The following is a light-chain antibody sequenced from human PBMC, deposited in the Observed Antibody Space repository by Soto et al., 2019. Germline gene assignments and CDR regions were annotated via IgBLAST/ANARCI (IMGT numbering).Light chain of an antibody. CDR3: SSYTSSNTLV. V-gene: IGLV2-14*01. CDR1: SSDIGGYNY. Sequence: QSVLTQPASVSGSPGQSITISCTGTSSDIGGYNYVSWYQQHPGQAPKLMIYEVSNRPSGASNRFSGSKSGNTASLTISGLQAEDEADYYCSSYTSSNTLVFGGGTKLTVL. CDR2: EVS. J-gene: IGLJ2*01.